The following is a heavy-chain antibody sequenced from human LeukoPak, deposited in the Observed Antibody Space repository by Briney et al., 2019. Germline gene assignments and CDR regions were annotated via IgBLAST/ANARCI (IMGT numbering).Heavy chain of an antibody. Sequence: ASVKVSCKASGYTFTSYDINWVRQATGQGLEWMGWMNPNSGNTGYAQKFQGRVTMTRNTSISTAYMELCSLRSEDTAVYYCARGETYLWFGELHNWFDPWGQGTLVTVSS. CDR3: ARGETYLWFGELHNWFDP. V-gene: IGHV1-8*01. CDR1: GYTFTSYD. D-gene: IGHD3-10*01. J-gene: IGHJ5*02. CDR2: MNPNSGNT.